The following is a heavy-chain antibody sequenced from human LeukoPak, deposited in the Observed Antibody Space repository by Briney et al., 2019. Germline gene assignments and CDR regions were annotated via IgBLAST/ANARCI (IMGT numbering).Heavy chain of an antibody. Sequence: ASVKVSCKASGYTFTGYYMHWVRQAPGQGLEWMGWINPNSGGTNYAQKFQGRVTMTRDTSISTAYMELSRLRSDDTAVYYCARDVVWNYGWFDPWGQGTLVTVSS. CDR2: INPNSGGT. J-gene: IGHJ5*02. CDR1: GYTFTGYY. D-gene: IGHD1-7*01. V-gene: IGHV1-2*02. CDR3: ARDVVWNYGWFDP.